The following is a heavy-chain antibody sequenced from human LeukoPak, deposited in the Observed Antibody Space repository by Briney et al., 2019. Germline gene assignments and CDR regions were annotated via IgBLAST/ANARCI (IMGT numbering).Heavy chain of an antibody. CDR3: ARAQVRGVYDY. Sequence: HPGGSLRLSCAASGFTFSSYAMHWVRQAPGKGLEWVAVISYDGSNKYYADSVKGRFTISRDNSKNTLYLQMNSLRAEDTAVYYCARAQVRGVYDYWGQGTLVTVSS. J-gene: IGHJ4*02. V-gene: IGHV3-30-3*01. D-gene: IGHD3-10*01. CDR2: ISYDGSNK. CDR1: GFTFSSYA.